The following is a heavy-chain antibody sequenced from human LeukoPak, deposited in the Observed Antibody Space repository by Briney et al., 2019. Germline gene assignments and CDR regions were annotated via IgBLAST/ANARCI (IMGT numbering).Heavy chain of an antibody. CDR1: GGSISSGDYY. Sequence: SQTLSLTCTVSGGSISSGDYYWSWIRQPPGQGLEWIGYIYYSGSTYYNPSLKSRVTISVDTSKNQFSLKLSSVTAADTAVYYCARWEEYYYDSSGSRVRNAFDIWGQGTMVTVSS. CDR2: IYYSGST. J-gene: IGHJ3*02. V-gene: IGHV4-30-4*01. CDR3: ARWEEYYYDSSGSRVRNAFDI. D-gene: IGHD3-22*01.